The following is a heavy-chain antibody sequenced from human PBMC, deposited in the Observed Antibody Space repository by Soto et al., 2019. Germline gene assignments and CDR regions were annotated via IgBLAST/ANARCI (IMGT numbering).Heavy chain of an antibody. J-gene: IGHJ3*02. D-gene: IGHD4-17*01. CDR3: ARGGRTTSDAFDI. V-gene: IGHV3-30*04. Sequence: GGSLRLSCAASGFTFSSYAMHWVRQAPGKGLEWVAVISYDGSNKYYADSVKGRFTISRDNSKNTLYLQMNSLRAEDTAVYYCARGGRTTSDAFDIWGQGTMVTVSS. CDR1: GFTFSSYA. CDR2: ISYDGSNK.